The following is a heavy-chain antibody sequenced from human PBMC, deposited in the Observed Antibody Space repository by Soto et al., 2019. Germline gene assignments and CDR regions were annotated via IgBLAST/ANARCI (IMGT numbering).Heavy chain of an antibody. Sequence: GGSLRLSCITSGMTFRYYWMSWVRQAPGKGLEWVANIKEDGSETHYVDSVKGRFTISRDNAKNSLYLQMDSLRAEDTAVYYCARDLPYYYDSSGYDTTDYWGQGTLVTFSS. V-gene: IGHV3-7*01. J-gene: IGHJ4*02. CDR2: IKEDGSET. CDR3: ARDLPYYYDSSGYDTTDY. CDR1: GMTFRYYW. D-gene: IGHD3-22*01.